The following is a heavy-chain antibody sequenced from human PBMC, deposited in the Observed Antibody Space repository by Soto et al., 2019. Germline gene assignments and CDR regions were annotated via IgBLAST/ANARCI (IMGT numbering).Heavy chain of an antibody. CDR2: IDPRDSYT. CDR3: ARLFCSSSTCDSWFDP. J-gene: IGHJ5*02. V-gene: IGHV5-10-1*01. CDR1: GYTFTTFW. D-gene: IGHD2-2*01. Sequence: LGESLKISCTGFGYTFTTFWISWVRQMPGRGLEWMGRIDPRDSYTNYSPSFQGHVTISADKSISTAYLQWGSLKASDTAMYYCARLFCSSSTCDSWFDPWGQGTLVNVSS.